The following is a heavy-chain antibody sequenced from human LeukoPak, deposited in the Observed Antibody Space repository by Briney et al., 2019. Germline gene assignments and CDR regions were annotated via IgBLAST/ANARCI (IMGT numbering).Heavy chain of an antibody. CDR1: GGSFSGYY. CDR2: INHSGST. D-gene: IGHD5-24*01. J-gene: IGHJ5*02. Sequence: SETLSLTCAVYGGSFSGYYWSWIRQPPGKGLEWIGEINHSGSTNYNPSLKSRVTISVDTSKNQFSLKLSSVTAADTAVYYCARGNGYSGWFDPWGQGTLVTVSS. V-gene: IGHV4-34*01. CDR3: ARGNGYSGWFDP.